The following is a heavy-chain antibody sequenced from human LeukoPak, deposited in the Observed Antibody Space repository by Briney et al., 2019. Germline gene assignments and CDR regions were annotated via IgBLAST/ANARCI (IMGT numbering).Heavy chain of an antibody. CDR1: GGSISSYY. D-gene: IGHD3-10*01. V-gene: IGHV4-59*01. CDR3: ARSEWFGELLLDY. Sequence: PSQTLSLTCTVSGGSISSYYCSSIRQPPPKGLEWIGYIHYRGSTNYNPYLKSRVTISVDTAKNQCSLRLSSVTAADTAVYYCARSEWFGELLLDYWGQGTLVTVSS. J-gene: IGHJ4*02. CDR2: IHYRGST.